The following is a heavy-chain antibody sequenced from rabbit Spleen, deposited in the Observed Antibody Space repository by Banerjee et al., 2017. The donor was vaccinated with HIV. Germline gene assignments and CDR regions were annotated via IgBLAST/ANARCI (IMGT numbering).Heavy chain of an antibody. V-gene: IGHV1S45*01. CDR1: GFSFSSDYW. CDR2: IYTGDGST. Sequence: QDQLVDSGVGLVQPGESLTLTRTASGFSFSSDYWICWVHQAPGKGLEWSACIYTGDGSTYYASWTKGRFTISKSSSTVDLQMTSLTEADTATYFCARDLVGVIGWNFYLWGPGTLVTV. CDR3: ARDLVGVIGWNFYL. D-gene: IGHD1-1*01. J-gene: IGHJ6*01.